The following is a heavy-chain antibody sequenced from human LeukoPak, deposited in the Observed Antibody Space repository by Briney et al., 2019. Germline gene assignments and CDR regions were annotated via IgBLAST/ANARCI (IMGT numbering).Heavy chain of an antibody. Sequence: GGSLRLSCAASGFTFSSYSMNWVRQAPGKGLEWISYISSGSGTIYYADSVKGRFTISRDNSKNTLYLQMNSLRAEDTAVYYCAKEGVGVPAAPFDYWGQGTLVTVSS. D-gene: IGHD2-2*01. CDR3: AKEGVGVPAAPFDY. J-gene: IGHJ4*02. V-gene: IGHV3-48*01. CDR1: GFTFSSYS. CDR2: ISSGSGTI.